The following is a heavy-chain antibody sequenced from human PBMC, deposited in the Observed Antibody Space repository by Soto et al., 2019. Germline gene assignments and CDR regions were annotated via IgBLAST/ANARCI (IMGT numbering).Heavy chain of an antibody. CDR1: GFTLSSYA. J-gene: IGHJ4*02. Sequence: GGSLRLSCAASGFTLSSYAMSWVRQAPGKGLEWVSAISGSGGTTYYADSVKGRFTISRDTSKNTLYLQMNSLRAEDTAVYYCAKVERYYYDSSGYYSSPLFWGRGTLVTVSS. D-gene: IGHD3-22*01. V-gene: IGHV3-23*01. CDR2: ISGSGGTT. CDR3: AKVERYYYDSSGYYSSPLF.